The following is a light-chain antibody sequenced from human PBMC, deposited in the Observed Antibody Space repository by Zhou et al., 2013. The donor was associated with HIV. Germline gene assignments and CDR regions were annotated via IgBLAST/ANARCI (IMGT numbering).Light chain of an antibody. J-gene: IGKJ1*01. CDR1: QGISNS. CDR3: QQFFSTPPWT. CDR2: TAS. V-gene: IGKV1-NL1*01. Sequence: DIQMTQSPSSLSASVGDRVTITCRASQGISNSLAWYQQTPGQAPKLLVYTASRLASGVPSRFSGRGSGAHYTLTISSLQPEDFASYYCQQFFSTPPWTFGQGPRW.